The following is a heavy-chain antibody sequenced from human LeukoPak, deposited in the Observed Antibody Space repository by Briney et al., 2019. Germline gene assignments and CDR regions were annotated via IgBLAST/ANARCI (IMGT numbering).Heavy chain of an antibody. CDR2: IYHSGST. Sequence: SETLSLTCTVSGGSISSGGYYWSWIRQPPGKGLEWIGYIYHSGSTYYNPSLKSRVTISVDRSKNQFSLKLSSVTAADTAVYYCARSGSHLWFGELSLSYWGQGTLVTVSS. CDR3: ARSGSHLWFGELSLSY. J-gene: IGHJ4*02. D-gene: IGHD3-10*01. CDR1: GGSISSGGYY. V-gene: IGHV4-30-2*01.